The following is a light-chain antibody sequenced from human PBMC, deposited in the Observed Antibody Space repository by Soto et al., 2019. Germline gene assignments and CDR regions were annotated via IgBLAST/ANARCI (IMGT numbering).Light chain of an antibody. CDR3: GSWDSSLSSYV. J-gene: IGLJ1*01. CDR2: DDN. Sequence: QSVLTHPPSGSAAPAQKANSSCSESSSNIGSTSVSRYHRLSGAAPKLRLYDDNKRPSGIPDRFSGSKPGTSATLGITGFQTGDEADYYCGSWDSSLSSYVLGTGTKVTGL. V-gene: IGLV1-51*01. CDR1: SSNIGSTS.